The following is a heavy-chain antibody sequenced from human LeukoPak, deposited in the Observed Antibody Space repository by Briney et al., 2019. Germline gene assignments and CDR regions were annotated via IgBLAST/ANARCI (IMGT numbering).Heavy chain of an antibody. CDR3: ARVTKWVTAFDI. CDR1: GFTFSSYA. Sequence: GGSLRLSCAASGFTFSSYAMSWVRQAPGKGLEWVSYIYNSGSTMSYADSVKGRFTISRDNAKKSLYMQMSSLRAEEPAVYYCARVTKWVTAFDIWGQGTMVTVSS. CDR2: IYNSGSTM. V-gene: IGHV3-48*04. J-gene: IGHJ3*02. D-gene: IGHD5-18*01.